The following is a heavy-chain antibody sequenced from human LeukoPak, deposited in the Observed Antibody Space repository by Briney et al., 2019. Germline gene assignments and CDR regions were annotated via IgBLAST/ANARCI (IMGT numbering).Heavy chain of an antibody. CDR3: ARMVSITMVRGVPPRGFDY. CDR2: INHSGST. J-gene: IGHJ4*02. V-gene: IGHV4-34*01. Sequence: SETLSLTCAVYGGSFSGYYWSWIRQPPGKGLEWIGEINHSGSTNYNPSLKSRVTISVDTSKNQFSLKLSSVTAADTAVYYCARMVSITMVRGVPPRGFDYWAREPWSPSPQ. CDR1: GGSFSGYY. D-gene: IGHD3-10*01.